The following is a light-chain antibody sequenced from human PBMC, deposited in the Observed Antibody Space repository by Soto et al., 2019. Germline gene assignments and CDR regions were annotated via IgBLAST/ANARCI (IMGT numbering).Light chain of an antibody. CDR3: QQYYSTPLT. CDR1: QSVLYSSNNKNY. V-gene: IGKV4-1*01. Sequence: DIVMTQSPDSLAVSLGERATINCKSSQSVLYSSNNKNYLAWYQQKPGQPPKLLIYWASTRESGVPDRFSGSGSGTDLTITISSLQAEDVAVYYCQQYYSTPLTFGGGTKVDIK. CDR2: WAS. J-gene: IGKJ4*01.